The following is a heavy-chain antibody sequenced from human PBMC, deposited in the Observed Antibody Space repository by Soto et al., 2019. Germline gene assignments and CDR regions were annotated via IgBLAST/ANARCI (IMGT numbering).Heavy chain of an antibody. CDR3: AKDRGSGTMIVVPFDY. V-gene: IGHV3-23*01. Sequence: GVSLRLSCAASGFTFSSYAMSWVRQAPGKGLEWVSAISGSGGSTYYADSVKGRFTISRDNSKNTLYLQMNSLRAEDTAVYYCAKDRGSGTMIVVPFDYWGQGTLVTVSS. CDR1: GFTFSSYA. CDR2: ISGSGGST. D-gene: IGHD3-22*01. J-gene: IGHJ4*02.